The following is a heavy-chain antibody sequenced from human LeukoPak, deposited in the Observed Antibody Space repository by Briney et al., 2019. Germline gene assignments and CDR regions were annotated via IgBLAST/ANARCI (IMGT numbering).Heavy chain of an antibody. J-gene: IGHJ4*02. CDR2: INNSEST. CDR3: ARERRDDYVSFDY. D-gene: IGHD4-17*01. Sequence: SETLSLTCAVYGGSFSGYYWSWLRQPPGKGLEWIGEINNSESTNYNTSHKSRVTISVDTSKNQFSLKLSSVAAADTAVYYCARERRDDYVSFDYWGQGTLVSVSS. V-gene: IGHV4-34*01. CDR1: GGSFSGYY.